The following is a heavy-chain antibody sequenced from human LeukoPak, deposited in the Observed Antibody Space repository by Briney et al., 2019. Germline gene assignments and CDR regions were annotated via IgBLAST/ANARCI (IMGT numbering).Heavy chain of an antibody. Sequence: ASVKVSCKVSGYTFTDYYMHWVQQAPGKGLEWMGLVDPEDGETIYAEKFQGRVTITADTSTDTAYMELSSLRSEDTAVYYCARGKFGAPLRWLDPWGQGTLVTVSS. CDR1: GYTFTDYY. J-gene: IGHJ5*02. D-gene: IGHD3-3*01. CDR3: ARGKFGAPLRWLDP. CDR2: VDPEDGET. V-gene: IGHV1-69-2*01.